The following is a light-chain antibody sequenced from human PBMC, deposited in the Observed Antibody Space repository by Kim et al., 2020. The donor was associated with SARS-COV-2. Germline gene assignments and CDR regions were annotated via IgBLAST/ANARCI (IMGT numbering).Light chain of an antibody. J-gene: IGKJ1*01. CDR2: GAF. Sequence: DIQMTQSPSSLSASVGDRVTITCRASQRIGNSLVWYQQKPGKVPNLLISGAFALQSGVPSRFIGNGSGTAFTLTITSLRPEDVATYYCQKYNSAPWTFGQGTKVDIK. V-gene: IGKV1-27*01. CDR1: QRIGNS. CDR3: QKYNSAPWT.